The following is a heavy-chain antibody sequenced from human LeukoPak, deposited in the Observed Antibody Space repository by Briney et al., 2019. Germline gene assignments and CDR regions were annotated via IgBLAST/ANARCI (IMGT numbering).Heavy chain of an antibody. CDR2: ISGSGGST. V-gene: IGHV3-23*01. D-gene: IGHD5-18*01. CDR1: GFTFSSYG. Sequence: GGSLRLSCAASGFTFSSYGMSWVRQAPGKGLEWVSAISGSGGSTYYADSVKGRFTISRDNSKNTLYLQMNSLRAEDTAVYYCAKDKYSYNYHYFDYWGQGTLVTVSS. CDR3: AKDKYSYNYHYFDY. J-gene: IGHJ4*02.